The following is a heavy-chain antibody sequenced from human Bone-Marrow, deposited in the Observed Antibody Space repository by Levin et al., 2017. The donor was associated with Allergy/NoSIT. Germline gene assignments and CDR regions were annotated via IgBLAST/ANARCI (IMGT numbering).Heavy chain of an antibody. Sequence: GGSLRLSCAASGFIFTSYSMNWVRQAPGKGLEWVSSISSRSTYMYYADSVKGRFTISRDNAKKSLYLQMNSLRVEDSAVYYCARDFVSGTGMFEYWGQGILVSVSS. CDR2: ISSRSTYM. CDR1: GFIFTSYS. D-gene: IGHD1-1*01. V-gene: IGHV3-21*01. CDR3: ARDFVSGTGMFEY. J-gene: IGHJ4*02.